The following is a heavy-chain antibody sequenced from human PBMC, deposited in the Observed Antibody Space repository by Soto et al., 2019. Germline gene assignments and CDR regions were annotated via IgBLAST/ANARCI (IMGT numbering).Heavy chain of an antibody. D-gene: IGHD2-21*01. CDR1: GGSISSSSYY. CDR2: IYYSGST. J-gene: IGHJ4*02. V-gene: IGHV4-39*07. Sequence: PSETLSLTCTVSGGSISSSSYYWGWIRQPPGKGLEWIGSIYYSGSTYYNPSLKSRVTISVDTSKNQFSLKLSSVTAAGTAVYYCARGPPLLWWSQGTLVTVSS. CDR3: ARGPPLLW.